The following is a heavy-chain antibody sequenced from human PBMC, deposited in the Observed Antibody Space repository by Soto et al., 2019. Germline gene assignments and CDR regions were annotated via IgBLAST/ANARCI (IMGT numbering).Heavy chain of an antibody. V-gene: IGHV3-30-3*01. D-gene: IGHD6-6*01. CDR1: GFTFSSYA. CDR2: ISYDGSNK. J-gene: IGHJ6*02. CDR3: ARDGSSSYYYYYGMDV. Sequence: QVQLVESGGGVVQPGRSLRLSCAASGFTFSSYAMQSVRQAPGKGLEWVAVISYDGSNKYYADSVKGRFTISRDNSKNTLYLQMNSLRAEDTAVYYCARDGSSSYYYYYGMDVWGQGTTVTVSS.